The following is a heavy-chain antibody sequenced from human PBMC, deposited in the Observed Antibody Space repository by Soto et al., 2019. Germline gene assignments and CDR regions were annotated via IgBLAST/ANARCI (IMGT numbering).Heavy chain of an antibody. D-gene: IGHD6-13*01. V-gene: IGHV4-59*01. CDR2: IYYSGST. CDR1: GGSISSYY. J-gene: IGHJ6*02. CDR3: ARDLSRIAAAGMDYYYGMDV. Sequence: SETLSLTCTVSGGSISSYYWSWIRQPPGKGLEWIGYIYYSGSTNYNPSLKSRVTISVDTSKNQFSLKLSSVTAADTAVYYCARDLSRIAAAGMDYYYGMDVWGQGTTVTV.